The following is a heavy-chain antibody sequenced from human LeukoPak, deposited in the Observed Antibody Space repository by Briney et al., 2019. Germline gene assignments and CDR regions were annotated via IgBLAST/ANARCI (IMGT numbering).Heavy chain of an antibody. Sequence: PSETLSLTCTVSGGSITSYSWSWIRQPPGKGLEWIGYIYYTGSTNYNPSLKSRVTISVDTSKNQFSLKLSSVTAADTAVYYCARALRVKFDYWGQGLLVTVSS. V-gene: IGHV4-59*01. D-gene: IGHD3-10*01. CDR1: GGSITSYS. CDR3: ARALRVKFDY. J-gene: IGHJ4*02. CDR2: IYYTGST.